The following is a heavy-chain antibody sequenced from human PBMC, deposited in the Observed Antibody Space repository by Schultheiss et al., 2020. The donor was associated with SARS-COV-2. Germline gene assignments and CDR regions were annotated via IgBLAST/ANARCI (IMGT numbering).Heavy chain of an antibody. V-gene: IGHV3-23*01. CDR3: AREGMVGATGLDY. D-gene: IGHD1-26*01. J-gene: IGHJ4*02. Sequence: GGSLRLSCAASGFTFSTFWMHWVRQVPGKGLEWVSAISGSGGSTYYADSVKGRFTISRDNSKNTLYLQMNSLRAEDTAVYYCAREGMVGATGLDYWGQGTLVTVSS. CDR1: GFTFSTFW. CDR2: ISGSGGST.